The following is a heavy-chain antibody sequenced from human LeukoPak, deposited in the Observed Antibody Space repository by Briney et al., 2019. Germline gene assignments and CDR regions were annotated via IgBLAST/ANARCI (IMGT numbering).Heavy chain of an antibody. Sequence: PGGSLRLSCAASGFTFSSYGMHWVRQAPGKGLEWVAFIRYDGSNKYYADSVKGRFTISRDNSKNTLYLQMNSLRAEDTAVYYCVRVLGRESIFDYWGQGTLVTVSS. CDR3: VRVLGRESIFDY. CDR2: IRYDGSNK. CDR1: GFTFSSYG. J-gene: IGHJ4*02. D-gene: IGHD7-27*01. V-gene: IGHV3-30*02.